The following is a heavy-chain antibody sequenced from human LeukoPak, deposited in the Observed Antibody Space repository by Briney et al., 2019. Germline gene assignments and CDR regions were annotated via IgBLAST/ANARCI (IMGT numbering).Heavy chain of an antibody. Sequence: GGAPRPPRHASAFTLKPYPLNRVPQAPREGLEVDSTVICNGGSTYYADYVKGRFAISRDNSNVTLDLEMSSRRAEDTAVYYCAKGAASRVYTYVANWGQGTLVTVSS. J-gene: IGHJ4*02. V-gene: IGHV3-23*01. CDR3: AKGAASRVYTYVAN. CDR2: VICNGGST. D-gene: IGHD5-18*01. CDR1: AFTLKPYP.